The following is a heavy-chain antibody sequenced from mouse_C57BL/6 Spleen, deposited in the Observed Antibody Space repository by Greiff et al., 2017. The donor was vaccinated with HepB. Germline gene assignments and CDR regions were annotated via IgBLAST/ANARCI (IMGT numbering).Heavy chain of an antibody. CDR2: IYPGDGDT. J-gene: IGHJ2*01. D-gene: IGHD1-1*01. CDR3: AREDGSSYFDY. CDR1: GYAFSSSW. Sequence: QVQLQQSGPVLVKPGASVKISCKASGYAFSSSWMNWVKQRPGKGLEWIGRIYPGDGDTNYNGKFKGKATLTADKSSSTAYMQLSSLTSEDSAVYFCAREDGSSYFDYWGQGTTLTVSS. V-gene: IGHV1-82*01.